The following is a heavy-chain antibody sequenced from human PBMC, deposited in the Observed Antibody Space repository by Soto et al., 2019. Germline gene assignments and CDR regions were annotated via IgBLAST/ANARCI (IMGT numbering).Heavy chain of an antibody. J-gene: IGHJ4*02. D-gene: IGHD3-22*01. CDR1: GFTFGSYA. CDR3: AKSPGMYYYDSSGYYHYDY. Sequence: GGSLRLSCAASGFTFGSYAMIWVRQAPGKGLEWVSAISGSGVSTYYADSVKGRFTISRDNSKNTLYLQMNSLRAEDTAVYYCAKSPGMYYYDSSGYYHYDYWGQGTLVTVSS. V-gene: IGHV3-23*01. CDR2: ISGSGVST.